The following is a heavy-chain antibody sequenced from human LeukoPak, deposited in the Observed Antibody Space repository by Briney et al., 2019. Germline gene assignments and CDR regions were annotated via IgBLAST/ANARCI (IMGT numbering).Heavy chain of an antibody. V-gene: IGHV1-46*01. CDR2: ISPSGGST. D-gene: IGHD2-2*01. J-gene: IGHJ4*02. CDR1: GYTFTGYW. Sequence: ASVKVSCKAFGYTFTGYWMHWVRQAPGQGPEWMGVISPSGGSTIYAQKFKGRVTLTRDMSTSTDYLELSSLRSEDTAVYYCARAQGYCSSTSCYFALDYWGQGTLVTVSS. CDR3: ARAQGYCSSTSCYFALDY.